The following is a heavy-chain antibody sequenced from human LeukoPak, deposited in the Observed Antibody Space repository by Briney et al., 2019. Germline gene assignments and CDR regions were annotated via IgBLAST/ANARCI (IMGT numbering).Heavy chain of an antibody. CDR1: GFTFSSYS. J-gene: IGHJ4*02. CDR2: ISSSSSYI. Sequence: GGSLGLSCAASGFTFSSYSMNWVRQAPGKGLEWVSSISSSSSYIYYADSVKGRFTISRDNAKNSLYLQMNSLRAEDTAVYYCARGPSTMIVVVSMWYFDYWGQGTLVTVSS. CDR3: ARGPSTMIVVVSMWYFDY. D-gene: IGHD3-22*01. V-gene: IGHV3-21*01.